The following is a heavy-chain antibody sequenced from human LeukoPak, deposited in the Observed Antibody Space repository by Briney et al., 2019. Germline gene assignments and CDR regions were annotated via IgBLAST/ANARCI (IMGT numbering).Heavy chain of an antibody. J-gene: IGHJ4*02. CDR1: GFTFSSYG. V-gene: IGHV3-30*18. CDR2: ISYDGSNK. Sequence: QTGGSLRLSCAASGFTFSSYGMHWVRQAPGKGLEWVAVISYDGSNKYYADSVKGRFTISRDNSKNTLYLQMNSLRAEDTAVYYCAKGYVWGSYRPSPFDYWGQGTLVTVSS. CDR3: AKGYVWGSYRPSPFDY. D-gene: IGHD3-16*02.